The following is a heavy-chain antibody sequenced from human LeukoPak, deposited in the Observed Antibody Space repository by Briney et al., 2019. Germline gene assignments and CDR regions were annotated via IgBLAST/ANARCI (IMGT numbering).Heavy chain of an antibody. CDR3: ARGWLEQLFDS. CDR1: GGSIRSYY. D-gene: IGHD5-24*01. V-gene: IGHV4-59*01. Sequence: SETLSLACTVSGGSIRSYYWSWIRQPPGKGLEWIGYIYWSGRTHYNPSLKSRVTISVDTSKNEFSLNLNSVTAADTAVYYCARGWLEQLFDSWGQGTLVTVSS. CDR2: IYWSGRT. J-gene: IGHJ4*02.